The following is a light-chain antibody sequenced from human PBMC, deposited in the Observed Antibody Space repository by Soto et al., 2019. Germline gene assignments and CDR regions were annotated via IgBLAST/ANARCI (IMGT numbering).Light chain of an antibody. J-gene: IGLJ3*02. V-gene: IGLV1-40*01. CDR2: ANT. CDR1: SSNIGAGYD. Sequence: QSVVTQPPSVSGAPGQRITISCTGGSSNIGAGYDVHWYQQLPGTAPKLLIYANTNRPSGVPDRFSGSKSGTSASLAITGLQAEDEADYYCQSYDSSLSGWVFGGGTKVTVL. CDR3: QSYDSSLSGWV.